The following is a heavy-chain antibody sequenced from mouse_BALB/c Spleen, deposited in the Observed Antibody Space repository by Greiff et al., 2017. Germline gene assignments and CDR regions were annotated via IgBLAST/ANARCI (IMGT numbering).Heavy chain of an antibody. V-gene: IGHV1-54*03. Sequence: QVQLQQSGAELVRPGTSVKVSCKASGYAFTNYLIEWVKQRPGQGLEWIGVIYPGSGGTNYNEKFKGKATLTVDKSSSTAYMQLSSLTSDDSAVYFCEREIESTGNPWFAYWGQGTLVTVSA. CDR3: EREIESTGNPWFAY. CDR2: IYPGSGGT. D-gene: IGHD1-1*01. CDR1: GYAFTNYL. J-gene: IGHJ3*01.